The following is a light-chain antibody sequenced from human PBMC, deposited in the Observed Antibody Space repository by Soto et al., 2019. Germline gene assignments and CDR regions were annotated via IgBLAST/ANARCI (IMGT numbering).Light chain of an antibody. CDR1: TSNVGSNL. Sequence: QSALAQPPSASGTPGQRVTISCSGSTSNVGSNLASWYQQLPGSAPKLLIYNDYERPSGVPDRFSGSKSGTSASLGISGLRSEDGGDYFCAVWDDSLSGVVFGGGTKLTVL. J-gene: IGLJ2*01. CDR2: NDY. V-gene: IGLV1-47*02. CDR3: AVWDDSLSGVV.